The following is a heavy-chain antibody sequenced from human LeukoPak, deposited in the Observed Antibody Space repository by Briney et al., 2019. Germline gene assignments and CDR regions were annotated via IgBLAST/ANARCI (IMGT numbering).Heavy chain of an antibody. CDR3: ARGYCSGGSCYYFDY. V-gene: IGHV4-59*01. Sequence: SETLPLTCTVSGGSISSYYWSWIRQPPGKGLEWIGYIYYSGSTNYSPSLKSRVTISVDTSKNQFSPKLSSVTAADTAVYYCARGYCSGGSCYYFDYWGQGTLVTVSS. D-gene: IGHD2-15*01. CDR2: IYYSGST. CDR1: GGSISSYY. J-gene: IGHJ4*02.